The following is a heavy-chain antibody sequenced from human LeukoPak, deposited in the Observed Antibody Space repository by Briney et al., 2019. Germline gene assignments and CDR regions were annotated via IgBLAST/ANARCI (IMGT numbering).Heavy chain of an antibody. Sequence: GGSLRLSCAASGFTFISYGMHWVRQAPGKGLEWVAVISFDATNKYYADSVKGRFTISRDNSKNTLYLQMNSLRAEDTAVYYCAKDSSADDSSGYSYYFDYWGQGTLVTGSS. J-gene: IGHJ4*02. CDR1: GFTFISYG. CDR3: AKDSSADDSSGYSYYFDY. CDR2: ISFDATNK. V-gene: IGHV3-30*18. D-gene: IGHD3-22*01.